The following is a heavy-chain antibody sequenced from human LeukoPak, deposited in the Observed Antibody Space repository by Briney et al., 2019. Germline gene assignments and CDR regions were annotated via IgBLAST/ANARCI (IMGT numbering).Heavy chain of an antibody. CDR1: GFTFSTYA. D-gene: IGHD5-18*01. J-gene: IGHJ4*02. V-gene: IGHV3-23*01. CDR2: ISGSGAYT. Sequence: GGSLRLSCAASGFTFSTYAMSWVRQAPGKGLEWVSTISGSGAYTFYAVSVKGRFTISRDNPKNTVYLQMKSLRDEDTAVYYCAKETGASYDYPLDYWGQGTLVTVSS. CDR3: AKETGASYDYPLDY.